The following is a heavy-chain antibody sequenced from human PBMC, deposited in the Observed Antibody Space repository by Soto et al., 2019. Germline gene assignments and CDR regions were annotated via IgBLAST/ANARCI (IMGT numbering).Heavy chain of an antibody. CDR3: ARDKAGYYDRFFDQ. J-gene: IGHJ4*02. Sequence: QVQLVQSGAEVRKPGASVNVSCRASGYNFIAYYIHWIRQSPGRRLEWMGWINPVSGATEFAKNFQGRVTMTRDTSLSTAYMELSRLVSDDTAVYYCARDKAGYYDRFFDQWGLGTLVTVSS. CDR2: INPVSGAT. D-gene: IGHD1-26*01. CDR1: GYNFIAYY. V-gene: IGHV1-2*02.